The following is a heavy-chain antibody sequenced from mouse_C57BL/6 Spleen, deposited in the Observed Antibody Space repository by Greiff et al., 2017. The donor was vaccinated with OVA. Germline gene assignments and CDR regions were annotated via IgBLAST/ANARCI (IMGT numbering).Heavy chain of an antibody. CDR2: IYPRSGNT. CDR3: ARGDSNGLDY. CDR1: GYTFTSYG. V-gene: IGHV1-81*01. J-gene: IGHJ2*01. Sequence: VQLQQSGAELARPGASVKLSCKASGYTFTSYGIRWVKQRPGQGLEWIGEIYPRSGNTYYNEKFKGKATLTADKSSSTAYMELRSLTSEDSAVYFCARGDSNGLDYWGQGTTLTVSS. D-gene: IGHD2-5*01.